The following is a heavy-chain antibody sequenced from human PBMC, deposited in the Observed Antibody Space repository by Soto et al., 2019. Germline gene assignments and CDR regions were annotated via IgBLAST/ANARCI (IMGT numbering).Heavy chain of an antibody. J-gene: IGHJ5*02. CDR3: ARLLGTSAWTGGNWFDP. V-gene: IGHV4-38-2*01. D-gene: IGHD6-19*01. CDR1: GYSISSGYY. Sequence: PSETLSLTCVVSGYSISSGYYWGWIRQPPGKGLEWIGTIYHSGATYYNPSLQSRVTISVDTSKNQFSLKLTSVTAADTAVYYCARLLGTSAWTGGNWFDPWGQGILVTV. CDR2: IYHSGAT.